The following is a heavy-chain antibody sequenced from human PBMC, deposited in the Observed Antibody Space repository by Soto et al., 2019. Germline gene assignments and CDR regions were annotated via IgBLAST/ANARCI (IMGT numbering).Heavy chain of an antibody. Sequence: EVQLLESGRGLVQPGGSLRLSCAASGFTFSSYAMSWVRQAPGKGLEWVSAISGSGGSTYYADSVKGRFTISRDNSKNTLYLQMNSLRAEDTAVYYCANLPQQLFDGRDYWGQGTLVTVSS. J-gene: IGHJ4*02. CDR1: GFTFSSYA. D-gene: IGHD6-13*01. CDR3: ANLPQQLFDGRDY. CDR2: ISGSGGST. V-gene: IGHV3-23*01.